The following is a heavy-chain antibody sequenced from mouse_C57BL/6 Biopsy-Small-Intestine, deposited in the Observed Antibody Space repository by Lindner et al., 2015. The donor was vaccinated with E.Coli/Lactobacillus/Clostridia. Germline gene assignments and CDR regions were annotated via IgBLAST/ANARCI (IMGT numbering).Heavy chain of an antibody. CDR2: IDPSDNYT. V-gene: IGHV1-69*01. J-gene: IGHJ2*01. Sequence: VQLQESGAELVMPGASVKLSCKASGYTFTSYWMHWVKQRPRQGLEWIGEIDPSDNYTNYNQEFKGKSTLTVDKSSSAAYMQLNSLTSEDTAVYYCVRSGWLLRLFDYWGQGTTLTVSS. CDR3: VRSGWLLRLFDY. CDR1: GYTFTSYW. D-gene: IGHD2-3*01.